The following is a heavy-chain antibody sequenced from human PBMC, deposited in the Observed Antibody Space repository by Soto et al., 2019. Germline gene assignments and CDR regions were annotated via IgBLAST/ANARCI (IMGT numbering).Heavy chain of an antibody. CDR1: GYTFTNYA. Sequence: SVKGSCKASGYTFTNYAIHWVRQAPGQRLEWMGWINGGNGNTKYSQKFQDRVTITRDTSASTAYMELSRLRSEDTAVYYCARDGAVAGNINFDYWGQGTLVTVSS. J-gene: IGHJ4*02. CDR2: INGGNGNT. V-gene: IGHV1-3*01. CDR3: ARDGAVAGNINFDY. D-gene: IGHD6-19*01.